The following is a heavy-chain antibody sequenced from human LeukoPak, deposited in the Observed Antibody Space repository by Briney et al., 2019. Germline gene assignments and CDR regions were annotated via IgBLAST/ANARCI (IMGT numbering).Heavy chain of an antibody. CDR2: INHSGST. J-gene: IGHJ4*02. CDR3: ARQRPTWRIWYDSSGSTRGPFDY. Sequence: PSETLSLTCAVYGGSFSGYYWSWIRQPPGKGLEWIGEINHSGSTNYNPSLKSRVTISVDTSKNQFSLKLSSVTAADTAVYYCARQRPTWRIWYDSSGSTRGPFDYWGQGTLVTVSS. V-gene: IGHV4-34*01. CDR1: GGSFSGYY. D-gene: IGHD3-22*01.